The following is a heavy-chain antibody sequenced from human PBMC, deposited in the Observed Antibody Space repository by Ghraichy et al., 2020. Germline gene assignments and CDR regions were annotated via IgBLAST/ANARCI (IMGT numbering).Heavy chain of an antibody. CDR2: ISGSGGST. Sequence: GGSLRLSCAASGFTFSSYAMSWVRQAPGKGLEWVSAISGSGGSTYYADSVKGRYTISRDNSKNTLYLQMNSLRAEDTAVYYCAKAGSGYYRAFDIWGQGTMVTVSS. J-gene: IGHJ3*02. V-gene: IGHV3-23*01. CDR3: AKAGSGYYRAFDI. CDR1: GFTFSSYA. D-gene: IGHD3-22*01.